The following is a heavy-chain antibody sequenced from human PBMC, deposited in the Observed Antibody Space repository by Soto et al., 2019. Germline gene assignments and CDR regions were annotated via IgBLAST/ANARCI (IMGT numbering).Heavy chain of an antibody. CDR3: ARHPSTQYSSGWYLSTHRLNWFDP. CDR2: ISYSGST. D-gene: IGHD6-19*01. V-gene: IGHV4-30-2*03. Sequence: SETLSLTCAVSGGSISSGGYSWSWIRQPRGKGLEYIGYISYSGSTNYNPSLKSRVTISVDTSKNQFSLKLSSVTAADTAVYYCARHPSTQYSSGWYLSTHRLNWFDPWGQGTLVTVSS. CDR1: GGSISSGGYS. J-gene: IGHJ5*02.